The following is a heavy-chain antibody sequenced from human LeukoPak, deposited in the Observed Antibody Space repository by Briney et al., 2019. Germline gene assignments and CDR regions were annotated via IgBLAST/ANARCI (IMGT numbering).Heavy chain of an antibody. CDR2: IYHSGST. CDR1: GGSISSSNW. CDR3: ARAYGSEEDYYYGMDV. Sequence: ASETLSLTCAVSGGSISSSNWWSWVRQPPGKGLEWIGEIYHSGSTNYNPSPKSRVTISVDKSKNQFSLKLSSVTAADTAVYYCARAYGSEEDYYYGMDVWGKGTTVTVSS. D-gene: IGHD3-10*01. V-gene: IGHV4-4*02. J-gene: IGHJ6*04.